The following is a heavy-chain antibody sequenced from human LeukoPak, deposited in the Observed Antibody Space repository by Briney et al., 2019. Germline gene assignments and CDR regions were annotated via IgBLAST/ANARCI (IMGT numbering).Heavy chain of an antibody. J-gene: IGHJ6*02. CDR1: GVSISNYY. CDR3: VRDYLTYRFGYGMDA. CDR2: IYYSGST. Sequence: PSETLSLTCTVSGVSISNYYWSWIRQPPGKGLEWIGFIYYSGSTNYNHSLKSRVTISLDTSKNQFSLKLKSVTDADKAVYYCVRDYLTYRFGYGMDAWGQGTTVTVSS. D-gene: IGHD5-18*01. V-gene: IGHV4-59*01.